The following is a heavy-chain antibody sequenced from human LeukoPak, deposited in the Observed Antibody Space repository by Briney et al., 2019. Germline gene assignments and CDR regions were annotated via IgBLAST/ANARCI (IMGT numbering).Heavy chain of an antibody. D-gene: IGHD3-22*01. CDR2: IYYSGTT. CDR3: ARAYDSSGYYFDY. CDR1: GGSISSGDYY. Sequence: SQTLSLTCTVSGGSISSGDYYWSWIRQPPGKGLEWIGCIYYSGTTYYNPSLKSRVTISVDTSKNQFSLKLSSVTAADTAVYYCARAYDSSGYYFDYWGQGTLVTVSS. V-gene: IGHV4-30-4*01. J-gene: IGHJ4*02.